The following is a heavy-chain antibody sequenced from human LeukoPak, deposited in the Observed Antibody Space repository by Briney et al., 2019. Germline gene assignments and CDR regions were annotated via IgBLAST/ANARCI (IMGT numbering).Heavy chain of an antibody. J-gene: IGHJ5*02. Sequence: GSLRLSCSASGFTFSSYEMNWVRQAPGKGLEWIGYIYYSGSTNYNPSLKSRVTISVDTSKNQFSLKLSSLTAADTAVYYCAPKAEQQLVGWFDPWGQGTLVTVSS. V-gene: IGHV4-59*12. CDR2: IYYSGST. CDR3: APKAEQQLVGWFDP. CDR1: GFTFSSYE. D-gene: IGHD6-13*01.